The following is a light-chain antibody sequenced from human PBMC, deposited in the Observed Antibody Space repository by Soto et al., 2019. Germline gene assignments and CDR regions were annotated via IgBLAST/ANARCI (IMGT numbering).Light chain of an antibody. CDR3: QQYSIWPVA. J-gene: IGKJ1*01. V-gene: IGKV3-15*01. CDR1: QNVSSS. Sequence: EIVMTQSPATLSVSPGERATLSCRASQNVSSSLAWYQQKPGQTPRLLIYGASTRATGIPARFSGSGSGTEFTLSINSLQSEDFAVYYCQQYSIWPVAFGQGTKVEIK. CDR2: GAS.